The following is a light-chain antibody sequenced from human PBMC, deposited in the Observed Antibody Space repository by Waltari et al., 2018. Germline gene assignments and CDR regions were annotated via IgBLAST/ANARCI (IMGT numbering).Light chain of an antibody. Sequence: QSVLTQPPSVSGAPGQRVTISCTGSSSNIGAGYDVRRYQQLPGTAPKLLIYGNNNRPAGVPDRFSGSKSGTSASLAITGLQAEDEADYYCQSYDSSLSGPRVFGGGTKLTVL. V-gene: IGLV1-40*01. CDR3: QSYDSSLSGPRV. J-gene: IGLJ3*02. CDR2: GNN. CDR1: SSNIGAGYD.